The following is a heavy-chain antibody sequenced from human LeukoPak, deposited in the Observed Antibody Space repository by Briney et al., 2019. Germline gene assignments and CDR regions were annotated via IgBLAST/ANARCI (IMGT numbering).Heavy chain of an antibody. J-gene: IGHJ4*02. V-gene: IGHV3-23*01. CDR1: GFTFSNYA. CDR3: VRGDYGDYTLFDY. CDR2: ISGSGGST. Sequence: GGSLRLSCAASGFTFSNYAMSWVRQAPGKGLEWVSTISGSGGSTYYADSVKGRFTISRDNSKNTLYLQTNSLRAEDTAVYYCVRGDYGDYTLFDYWGQGTLVTVSS. D-gene: IGHD4-17*01.